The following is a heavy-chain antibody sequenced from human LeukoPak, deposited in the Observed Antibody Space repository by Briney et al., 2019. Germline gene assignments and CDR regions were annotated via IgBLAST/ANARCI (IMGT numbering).Heavy chain of an antibody. D-gene: IGHD6-13*01. Sequence: GESLKISCKGSGYSLTTYWIGWVRQMPGKGLEWMGLIYPGNSDTRYSPSFQGQVTFSADKPIDTAYLQWNSLQASDTAIYYCARNGAAGTPNRFFNWFDPWGQGTLVTVSS. CDR2: IYPGNSDT. J-gene: IGHJ5*02. CDR1: GYSLTTYW. CDR3: ARNGAAGTPNRFFNWFDP. V-gene: IGHV5-51*04.